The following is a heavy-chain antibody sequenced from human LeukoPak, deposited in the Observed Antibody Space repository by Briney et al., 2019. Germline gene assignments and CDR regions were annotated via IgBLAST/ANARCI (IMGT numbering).Heavy chain of an antibody. CDR3: ARDLTYYDFWSGYIGLDY. D-gene: IGHD3-3*01. CDR1: GYTFTNYG. J-gene: IGHJ4*02. Sequence: ASVKVSCKTSGYTFTNYGITWVRQAPGQGLEWVGWISASNGYTKYAQKVQGRVTMTTDTSTSTAYMELRSLRSDDTAVYYCARDLTYYDFWSGYIGLDYWGQGTLVTVSS. V-gene: IGHV1-18*01. CDR2: ISASNGYT.